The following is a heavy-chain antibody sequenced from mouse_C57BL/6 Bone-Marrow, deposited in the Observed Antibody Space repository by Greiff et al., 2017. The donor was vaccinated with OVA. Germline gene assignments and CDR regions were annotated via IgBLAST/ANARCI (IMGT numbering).Heavy chain of an antibody. Sequence: QFQLQRSGAELANPGASVRLSSRASGSTFPSYWWPWVKQRPGQGLEWIGYINPSSGYTKYNQKFKDKATLTADKSSSTAYMQLSSLTYEDSAVYYCARRTYFDYWGQGTTLTVSS. CDR1: GSTFPSYW. V-gene: IGHV1-7*01. CDR2: INPSSGYT. CDR3: ARRTYFDY. J-gene: IGHJ2*01.